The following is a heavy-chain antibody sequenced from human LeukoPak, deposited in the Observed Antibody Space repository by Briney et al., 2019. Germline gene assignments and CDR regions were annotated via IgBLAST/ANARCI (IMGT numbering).Heavy chain of an antibody. V-gene: IGHV1-69*13. CDR2: TIPIFGTA. J-gene: IGHJ4*02. CDR1: GGTFSSYA. D-gene: IGHD6-13*01. CDR3: ARDFSSWYERPHTGFDY. Sequence: GASVKVSCKASGGTFSSYAISWVRQAPGQGLEWMGGTIPIFGTANYAQKFQGRVTITADESTSTAYMELSSLRSEDTAVYYCARDFSSWYERPHTGFDYWGQGTLVTVSS.